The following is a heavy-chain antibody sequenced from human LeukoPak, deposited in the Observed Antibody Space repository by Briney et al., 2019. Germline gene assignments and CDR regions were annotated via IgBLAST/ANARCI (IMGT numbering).Heavy chain of an antibody. J-gene: IGHJ4*02. CDR1: GGSISSGGYY. D-gene: IGHD3-10*01. V-gene: IGHV4-31*03. CDR2: IYYSGST. Sequence: SQTLSLTCTVSGGSISSGGYYWSWIRQHPGKGLEWIGYIYYSGSTYYNPSLKSRVTISVDTSKNQFSLKLSSVTAADTAGYYLSRGYYYGSGEYFDYWGQGTLVTVSS. CDR3: SRGYYYGSGEYFDY.